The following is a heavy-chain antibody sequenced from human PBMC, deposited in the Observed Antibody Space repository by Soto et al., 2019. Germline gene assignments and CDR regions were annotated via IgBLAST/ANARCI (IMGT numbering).Heavy chain of an antibody. V-gene: IGHV3-23*01. J-gene: IGHJ6*02. CDR2: IGGSGEST. CDR1: GFTFSSYA. CDR3: AKDPQYDFWSGYYNFAMDV. Sequence: GGSLRLSCSASGFTFSSYAMNWVRQAPGKGLEWVSGIGGSGESTYYPDSVKGRFTISRDNSKNTLYLEMNSLRVEDTAVYYCAKDPQYDFWSGYYNFAMDVWGQGTTVTVSS. D-gene: IGHD3-3*01.